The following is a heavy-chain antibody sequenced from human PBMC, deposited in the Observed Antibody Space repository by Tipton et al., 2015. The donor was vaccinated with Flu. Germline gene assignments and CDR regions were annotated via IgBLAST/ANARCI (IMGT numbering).Heavy chain of an antibody. D-gene: IGHD3-16*02. CDR2: TYYRSKWFN. J-gene: IGHJ4*02. V-gene: IGHV6-1*01. Sequence: PGLVKPSQTLSLTCAISGDSVSNSGGVAWNWIRQSPSRGLEWLGRTYYRSKWFNDYAVSVKSRITVNPDTSKNQFSLQLDSVTAADTAVYYCTRHNTNGGIVVADFDSWGQGTLVTVSS. CDR3: TRHNTNGGIVVADFDS. CDR1: GDSVSNSGGVA.